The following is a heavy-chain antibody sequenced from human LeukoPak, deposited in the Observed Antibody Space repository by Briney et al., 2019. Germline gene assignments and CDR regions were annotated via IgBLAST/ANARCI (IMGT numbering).Heavy chain of an antibody. V-gene: IGHV4-59*01. CDR2: THYSGTT. CDR1: DGSISTFY. D-gene: IGHD2-21*02. J-gene: IGHJ6*02. Sequence: KTSETLSLTCAVSDGSISTFYWSWIRQPPGKGLEWIGYTHYSGTTYYNPSLKSRVTMSVNTSKHQFSLEMTSVTAADTAVYYCARAGTAKYYYYGMDVWGQGTTVTVSS. CDR3: ARAGTAKYYYYGMDV.